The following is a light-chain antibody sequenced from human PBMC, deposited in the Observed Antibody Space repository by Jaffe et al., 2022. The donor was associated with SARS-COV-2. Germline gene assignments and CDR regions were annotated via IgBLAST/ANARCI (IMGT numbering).Light chain of an antibody. Sequence: QSALTQPASVSGSPGQSITVSCTGTNSDVGGYKFVSWYQQHPGKAPKLIIDDLNSRPSGVSNRFSGSKSGNTASLTISGLQAEDEADYYCSSYRSNNTLVFGGGTKLTVL. V-gene: IGLV2-14*01. CDR3: SSYRSNNTLV. CDR1: NSDVGGYKF. CDR2: DLN. J-gene: IGLJ3*02.